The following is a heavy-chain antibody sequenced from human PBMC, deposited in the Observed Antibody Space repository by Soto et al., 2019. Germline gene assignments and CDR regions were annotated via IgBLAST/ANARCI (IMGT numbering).Heavy chain of an antibody. CDR3: ARSSPRPAYYYYMDV. CDR2: IWYDGSNK. D-gene: IGHD6-6*01. J-gene: IGHJ6*03. Sequence: GGSLRLSCAASGFTFSSYGMHWVRQAPGKGLEWVAVIWYDGSNKYYADSVKGRFTISRDNSKNTLYLQMNSLRAEDTAVYYCARSSPRPAYYYYMDVWGKGTTVTVSS. V-gene: IGHV3-33*01. CDR1: GFTFSSYG.